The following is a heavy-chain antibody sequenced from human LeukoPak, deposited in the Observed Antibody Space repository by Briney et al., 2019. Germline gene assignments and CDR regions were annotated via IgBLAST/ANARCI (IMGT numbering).Heavy chain of an antibody. D-gene: IGHD1-26*01. V-gene: IGHV4-61*02. J-gene: IGHJ3*02. CDR3: ARDQYYDAFDI. CDR2: IYTSGST. Sequence: SETLSLTCTVSGGSISSGSYYWSWIRQPAGEGLEWIGRIYTSGSTNYNPSLKSRVTISVDTSENQFSLKLSSVTAADTDVYYCARDQYYDAFDIWGQGTMVIVSS. CDR1: GGSISSGSYY.